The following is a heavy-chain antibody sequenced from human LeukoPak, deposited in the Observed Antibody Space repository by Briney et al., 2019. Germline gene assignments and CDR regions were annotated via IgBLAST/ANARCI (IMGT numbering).Heavy chain of an antibody. Sequence: ASVKVSCKASGYTFTGYYMHWVRQAPGQGLEWMGWINPNSGGTNYAQKFQGRVTMTRDTSISTAYMELSRLRSDDTAVYYCARDPQGGAFSGSLAYWGQGTLVTVSS. J-gene: IGHJ4*02. CDR1: GYTFTGYY. D-gene: IGHD1-26*01. CDR3: ARDPQGGAFSGSLAY. V-gene: IGHV1-2*02. CDR2: INPNSGGT.